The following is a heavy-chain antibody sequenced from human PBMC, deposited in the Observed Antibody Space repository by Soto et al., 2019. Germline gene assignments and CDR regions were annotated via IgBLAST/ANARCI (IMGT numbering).Heavy chain of an antibody. Sequence: QVQLVESGGGVVQPGRSLRLSCAASGFTFSSYGMHWVRQAPGKGLEWVAVIWYDGSNKYYADSVKGRFTISTDNSKNTLYLQMNSLRAEDTAVYYCARDSGSSGSPHFDYWGQGTLVTVSS. CDR2: IWYDGSNK. D-gene: IGHD6-19*01. CDR3: ARDSGSSGSPHFDY. J-gene: IGHJ4*02. V-gene: IGHV3-33*01. CDR1: GFTFSSYG.